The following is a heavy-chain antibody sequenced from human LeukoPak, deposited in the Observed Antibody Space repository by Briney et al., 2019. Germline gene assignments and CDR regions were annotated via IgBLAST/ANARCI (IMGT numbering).Heavy chain of an antibody. V-gene: IGHV4-30-2*01. CDR2: IYHSGST. CDR1: GGSISSGGYY. D-gene: IGHD1-26*01. Sequence: SETLSLTRTVSGGSISSGGYYWSWIRQPPGKGLEWIGYIYHSGSTYYNPSLKSRVTISVDRSKNQFSLKLSSVTAADTAVYYCADSGSYSHAFDIWGQGTMVTVSS. CDR3: ADSGSYSHAFDI. J-gene: IGHJ3*02.